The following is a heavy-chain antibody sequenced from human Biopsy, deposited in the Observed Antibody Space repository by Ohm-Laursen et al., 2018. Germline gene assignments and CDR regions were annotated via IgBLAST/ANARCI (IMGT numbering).Heavy chain of an antibody. V-gene: IGHV1-2*06. CDR2: IYPNSGDT. CDR1: GDAFLGYY. CDR3: ARDLLEWSLPS. D-gene: IGHD3-3*01. J-gene: IGHJ4*02. Sequence: ASVKDSCQASGDAFLGYYLHWVRQAPGQGLEWMGRIYPNSGDTDFAQKFQGRVSMTRDTSVSTAYLELSSLRSDDTAIYYCARDLLEWSLPSWGQGTLVTVSS.